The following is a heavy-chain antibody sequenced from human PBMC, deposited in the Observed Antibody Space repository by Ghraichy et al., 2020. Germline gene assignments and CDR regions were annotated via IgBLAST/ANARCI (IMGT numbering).Heavy chain of an antibody. D-gene: IGHD3-10*01. CDR2: IYYSGST. CDR3: ARDSARSGTYLYYYYGMDV. CDR1: GASISNGGYL. Sequence: SETLSLTCTVSGASISNGGYLWTWIRQHSEKGLEWIGYIYYSGSTYYNPSLKSRVTISVDTSNNQFSLKLSSVTAADTAVYYCARDSARSGTYLYYYYGMDVWGQGTTVTVSS. V-gene: IGHV4-31*03. J-gene: IGHJ6*02.